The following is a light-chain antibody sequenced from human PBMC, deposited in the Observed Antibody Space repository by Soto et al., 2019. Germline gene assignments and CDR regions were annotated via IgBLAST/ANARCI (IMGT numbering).Light chain of an antibody. CDR1: QSVRNSL. Sequence: EIVMTQSPATLSVSPGERATLSCRASQSVRNSLLAWYQQKPGQPPRLLIYDASTRATATPERFSGSGSGTDFTLTISRLEPEDFAVYYCQQYGSSGTFGQGTKVDIK. CDR2: DAS. V-gene: IGKV3-20*01. CDR3: QQYGSSGT. J-gene: IGKJ1*01.